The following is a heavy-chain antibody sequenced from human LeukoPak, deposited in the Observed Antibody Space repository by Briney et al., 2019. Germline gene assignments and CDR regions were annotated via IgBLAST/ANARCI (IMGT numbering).Heavy chain of an antibody. D-gene: IGHD2-21*02. J-gene: IGHJ5*02. V-gene: IGHV3-48*02. CDR2: ISSSSSII. CDR3: ARGGICGGDCYSSNWFDP. Sequence: GESLRLSRAASGFTFSTYSMNWVRQAPGKGLEWVSYISSSSSIIYYADSVKGRFTISRDNAKNSLYLQMNSLRDEDTAVYYCARGGICGGDCYSSNWFDPWGQGTLVTVSS. CDR1: GFTFSTYS.